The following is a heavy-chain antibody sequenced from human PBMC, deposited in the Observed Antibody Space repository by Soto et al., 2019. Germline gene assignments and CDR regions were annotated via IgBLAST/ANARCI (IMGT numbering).Heavy chain of an antibody. CDR3: AKNTVGLSRYYYYGMDV. CDR2: MAYDGSNE. V-gene: IGHV3-30*18. J-gene: IGHJ6*02. CDR1: GFTFSSFG. D-gene: IGHD5-12*01. Sequence: PGGSLRLSCAASGFTFSSFGIHWVRQAPGKGLEWVAVMAYDGSNEYYAGSVRGRFTISRDNSKSTVYLQMNSLRPEDTAVYYCAKNTVGLSRYYYYGMDVWGQGTTVTVSS.